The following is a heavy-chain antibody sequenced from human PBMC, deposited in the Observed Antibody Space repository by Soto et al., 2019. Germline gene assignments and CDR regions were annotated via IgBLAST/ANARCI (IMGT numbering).Heavy chain of an antibody. CDR2: VSSNGGST. V-gene: IGHV3-64*02. Sequence: EVQLVESGEGLVQPGGSLRLSCAASGFTFSSYAMHWVRQAPGKGLEYVSAVSSNGGSTYYADSVKGRFTISRDNSKNTLYLQMGSLRAEDMAVYYCARGHQSSGYFDLWGRGTLVTVSS. CDR1: GFTFSSYA. J-gene: IGHJ2*01. CDR3: ARGHQSSGYFDL.